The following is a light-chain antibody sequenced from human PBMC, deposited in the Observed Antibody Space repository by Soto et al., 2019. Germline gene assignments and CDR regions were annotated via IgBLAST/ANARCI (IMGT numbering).Light chain of an antibody. CDR3: QSYDDSLRVHYV. J-gene: IGLJ1*01. CDR1: SSNIESTYD. Sequence: HSALTKPPSVSGAPGQMVTISCTRSSSNIESTYDVQWYQQLPGTAPKLLIHGNTDRPSGVPDRFSGSKSGTSASLAITGLQAVDEADYYCQSYDDSLRVHYVFVTGTKVTVL. V-gene: IGLV1-40*01. CDR2: GNT.